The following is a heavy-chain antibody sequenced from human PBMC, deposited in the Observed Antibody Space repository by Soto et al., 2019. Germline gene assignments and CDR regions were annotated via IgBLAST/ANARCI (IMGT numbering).Heavy chain of an antibody. CDR2: VDPNDSFA. CDR1: EYSFRIYW. CDR3: ARHQSGSGNSNFVF. V-gene: IGHV5-10-1*01. Sequence: SGESLKISCQAFEYSFRIYWISWVRQKPGGGLEWMGRVDPNDSFATYSPSFEGHVSISVDKSTNIVYLQWRSLRASDTATYYCARHQSGSGNSNFVFWGQGTPVTVSS. J-gene: IGHJ4*02. D-gene: IGHD3-10*01.